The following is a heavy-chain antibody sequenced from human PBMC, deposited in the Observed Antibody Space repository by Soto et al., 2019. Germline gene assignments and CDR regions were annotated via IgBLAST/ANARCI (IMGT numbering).Heavy chain of an antibody. CDR2: IKPDGSEK. CDR3: AKEASGYDLDYYYSGMDV. J-gene: IGHJ6*02. Sequence: GGSLRLSCAASGFTFSSYWMSWVRQAPGKGLEWVANIKPDGSEKYYVDSVKGRFTISRDNAKNSLYLQMNSLSAEDTAVYYCAKEASGYDLDYYYSGMDVWGQGTTVTVSS. D-gene: IGHD5-12*01. CDR1: GFTFSSYW. V-gene: IGHV3-7*03.